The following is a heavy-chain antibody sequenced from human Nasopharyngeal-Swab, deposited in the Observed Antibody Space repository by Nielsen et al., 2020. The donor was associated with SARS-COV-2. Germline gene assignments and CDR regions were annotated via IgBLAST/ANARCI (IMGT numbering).Heavy chain of an antibody. CDR2: ISSSSSYI. D-gene: IGHD2-2*02. CDR1: GFTFSSYS. V-gene: IGHV3-21*01. J-gene: IGHJ6*02. Sequence: GESPKISCAASGFTFSSYSMNWVRQAPGKGLEWVSSISSSSSYIYYADSVKGRFTISRDNAKNSLYLQMNSLRGEDTAVYYCARGGYCSSTSCDTYYYYGMDVWGQGTTVTVSS. CDR3: ARGGYCSSTSCDTYYYYGMDV.